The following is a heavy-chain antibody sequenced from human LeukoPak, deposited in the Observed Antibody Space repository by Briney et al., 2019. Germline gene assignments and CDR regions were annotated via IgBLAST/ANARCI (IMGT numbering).Heavy chain of an antibody. CDR1: GFTFSSYS. Sequence: GGSLRLSCAASGFTFSSYSMNWVRQAPGKGLEWVSSISSSSSCIYYADSVKGRFTISRDNAKNSLYLQMNSLRAEDTAVYYCAGGTRGYDSSGYVRDYWGQGTLVTVSS. D-gene: IGHD3-22*01. CDR2: ISSSSSCI. V-gene: IGHV3-21*01. CDR3: AGGTRGYDSSGYVRDY. J-gene: IGHJ4*02.